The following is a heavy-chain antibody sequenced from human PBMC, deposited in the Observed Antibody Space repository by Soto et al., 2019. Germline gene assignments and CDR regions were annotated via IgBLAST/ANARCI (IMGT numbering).Heavy chain of an antibody. J-gene: IGHJ4*02. V-gene: IGHV4-39*01. Sequence: QLQLQESGPGLVKPSETLSLTCTVSGDSISSSTYSWGWVRQPPGKGLEWIGSIYYSGSTYYNPSLKSRVTISVDTSKNHFSLKLSSVTAADTAVYYCARHLGEGYFDYWGQGTLVTVSS. CDR1: GDSISSSTYS. CDR3: ARHLGEGYFDY. CDR2: IYYSGST.